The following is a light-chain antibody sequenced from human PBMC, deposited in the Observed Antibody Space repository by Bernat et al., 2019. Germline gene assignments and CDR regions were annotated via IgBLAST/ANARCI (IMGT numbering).Light chain of an antibody. CDR2: DVS. J-gene: IGLJ1*01. CDR3: YSWTTNYVYV. CDR1: SSDVGGFNY. V-gene: IGLV2-14*03. Sequence: QSALTQPASVSGYPGQSITISCTGTSSDVGGFNYVSLYQQHPGKAPKLMISDVSNRPSGVSNRFSGTKSGNTASLTISGLQAEDEADYYCYSWTTNYVYVFGTGTKVTVL.